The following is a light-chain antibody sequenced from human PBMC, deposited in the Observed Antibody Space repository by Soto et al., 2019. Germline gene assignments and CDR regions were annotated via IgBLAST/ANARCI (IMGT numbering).Light chain of an antibody. CDR2: KAS. Sequence: DNQMTQSPSTLSASVGERVTITCRASQGSSSGLAWYQQKAGKAPKFLIYKASSLQSGVPSRFSGSGSGTEFTLTISSLPPEDFATYYCQQYHTYPYTFGQGTTLEI. V-gene: IGKV1-5*03. J-gene: IGKJ2*01. CDR1: QGSSSG. CDR3: QQYHTYPYT.